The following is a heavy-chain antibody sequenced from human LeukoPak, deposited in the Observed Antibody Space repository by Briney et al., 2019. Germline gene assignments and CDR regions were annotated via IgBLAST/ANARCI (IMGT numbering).Heavy chain of an antibody. D-gene: IGHD6-13*01. CDR3: ARGSTTWYPPYYFDS. V-gene: IGHV1-2*02. CDR1: GYTFTGYW. J-gene: IGHJ4*02. Sequence: ASVKVSCKASGYTFTGYWMHWVRQAPGQGLEWMGWINPNSGGTDYAQKFQGRVTMTRDKAITTVYMELSRLRSDDTAVYFCARGSTTWYPPYYFDSWGQGSLVTVSS. CDR2: INPNSGGT.